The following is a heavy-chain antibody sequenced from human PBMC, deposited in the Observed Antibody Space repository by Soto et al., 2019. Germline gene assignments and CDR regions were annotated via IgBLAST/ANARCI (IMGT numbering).Heavy chain of an antibody. Sequence: GGSLRLSCAASGFTFSSYGMHWVRQAPGKGLEWVAVIWYDGSNIYYADSVKGRFTISRDNARNSLSLQMNSLRAEDTAVYYCLNGDYYVGPGTLVTVSS. J-gene: IGHJ4*02. CDR3: LNGDYY. V-gene: IGHV3-33*01. CDR2: IWYDGSNI. D-gene: IGHD3-16*01. CDR1: GFTFSSYG.